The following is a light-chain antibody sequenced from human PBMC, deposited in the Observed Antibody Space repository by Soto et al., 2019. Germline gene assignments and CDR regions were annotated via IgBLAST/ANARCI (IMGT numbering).Light chain of an antibody. CDR3: HQHGISP. Sequence: VFTESLGTLSLSPGERATLSCRASHTMLSSRLAWYQQKPGQAPRLLIYGASNRPFDVPDRFSGSGSGTEFSLPISRLEPEDLAVYYCHQHGISPFAGATKADIK. J-gene: IGKJ4*01. CDR1: HTMLSSR. V-gene: IGKV3-20*01. CDR2: GAS.